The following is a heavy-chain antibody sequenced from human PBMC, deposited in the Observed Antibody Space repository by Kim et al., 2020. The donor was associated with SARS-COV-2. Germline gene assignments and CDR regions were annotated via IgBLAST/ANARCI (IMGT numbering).Heavy chain of an antibody. Sequence: TYAQGFTGRFVFSLDTSVSTAYLQISSLKAEDTAVYYCARDYFGQQLGWWGQGTLVTVSS. D-gene: IGHD6-13*01. V-gene: IGHV7-4-1*02. CDR3: ARDYFGQQLGW. J-gene: IGHJ4*02.